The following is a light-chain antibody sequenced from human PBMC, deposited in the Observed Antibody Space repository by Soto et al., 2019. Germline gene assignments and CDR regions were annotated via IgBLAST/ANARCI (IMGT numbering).Light chain of an antibody. J-gene: IGKJ2*01. CDR3: QQYESWPPLFT. CDR2: GAS. Sequence: EMVTTQSPATVSVSRGERATLYCRASQSVGNNLAWYQQKPGQAPSLFIFGASVRATGVPDRFSGSGSGTEFTLSISNLQSEDSAVYYCQQYESWPPLFTFGQGTKVDIK. CDR1: QSVGNN. V-gene: IGKV3-15*01.